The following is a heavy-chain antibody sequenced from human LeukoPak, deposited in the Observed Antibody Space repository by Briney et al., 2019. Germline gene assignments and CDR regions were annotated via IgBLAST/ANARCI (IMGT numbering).Heavy chain of an antibody. Sequence: GGSLRLSCAASGFTFSSYSMNWVRQAPGEGLEWVSSISSSSSYVYYADSVKGRFTISRDNAKNSLYLQMNSLRAEDTAVYYCARGYERTWIDYWGQGTLVTVSS. CDR2: ISSSSSYV. CDR3: ARGYERTWIDY. V-gene: IGHV3-21*01. D-gene: IGHD1-14*01. J-gene: IGHJ4*02. CDR1: GFTFSSYS.